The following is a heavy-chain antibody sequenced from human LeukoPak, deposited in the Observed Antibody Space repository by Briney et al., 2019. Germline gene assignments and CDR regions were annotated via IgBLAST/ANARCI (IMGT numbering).Heavy chain of an antibody. D-gene: IGHD6-13*01. CDR2: IYYSGST. V-gene: IGHV4-59*01. Sequence: SETLSLTCTVSGGSISSYYWSWIRRPPGKGLEWIGYIYYSGSTNYNPSLKSRVTISVDTSKNQFSLKLSSVTAADTAIYYCARSYIAASGRDAFDIWGQGTMVTVSS. J-gene: IGHJ3*02. CDR3: ARSYIAASGRDAFDI. CDR1: GGSISSYY.